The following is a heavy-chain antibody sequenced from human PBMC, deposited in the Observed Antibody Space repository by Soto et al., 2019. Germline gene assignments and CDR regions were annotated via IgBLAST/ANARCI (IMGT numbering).Heavy chain of an antibody. CDR2: IYPGNSDT. CDR3: ASDPQCSGGSCPMGGFDM. D-gene: IGHD2-15*01. CDR1: GSGFSIHW. J-gene: IGHJ3*02. V-gene: IGHV5-51*01. Sequence: GESLKISCQGSGSGFSIHWVAWLRQMPGKGLEWVGFIYPGNSDTMYSPSFQGQVTISADSALSTTYLQWDTLKPSDTAIYFCASDPQCSGGSCPMGGFDMWGQGTVVTVS.